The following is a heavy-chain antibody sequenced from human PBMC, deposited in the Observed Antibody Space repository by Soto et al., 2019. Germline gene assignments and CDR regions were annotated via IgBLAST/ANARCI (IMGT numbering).Heavy chain of an antibody. CDR2: ILYDVSNK. CDR3: AREVLAADAFDI. CDR1: GFTLSSYA. Sequence: GGSLRLSCAASGFTLSSYAMHWVRQSPGKGLEWVAVILYDVSNKYYADSVKGRFAISRDNSKNTLYLQMYSLRVEDTAVYYCAREVLAADAFDIWGQGTMVTVS. D-gene: IGHD2-2*01. J-gene: IGHJ3*02. V-gene: IGHV3-30*09.